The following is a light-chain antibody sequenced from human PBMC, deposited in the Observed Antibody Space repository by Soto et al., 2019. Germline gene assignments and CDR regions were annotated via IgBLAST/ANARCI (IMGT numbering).Light chain of an antibody. CDR2: DAS. V-gene: IGKV1-5*01. CDR3: QQYNSYPRT. CDR1: QSISSW. Sequence: DIQMTQSPSTLSASVGDRVTITCRASQSISSWLAWYQQKPGKAPKLLIYDASSLESGVPPTFSGSGSGTEFTLTISSLQPDDFATYHCQQYNSYPRTFGQGTKVDIK. J-gene: IGKJ1*01.